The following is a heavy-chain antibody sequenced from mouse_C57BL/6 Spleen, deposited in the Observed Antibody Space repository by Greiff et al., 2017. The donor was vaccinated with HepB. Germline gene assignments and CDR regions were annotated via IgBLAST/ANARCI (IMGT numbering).Heavy chain of an antibody. V-gene: IGHV1-42*01. J-gene: IGHJ3*01. CDR1: GYSFTGYY. CDR3: ARRDYYGSGFAY. Sequence: SGYSFTGYYMNWVKQSPEQSLEWIGEINPSTGGTTYNQKFKAKATLTVDKSSSTAYMQLKSLTSEDSAVYYCARRDYYGSGFAYWGQGTLVTVSA. CDR2: INPSTGGT. D-gene: IGHD1-1*01.